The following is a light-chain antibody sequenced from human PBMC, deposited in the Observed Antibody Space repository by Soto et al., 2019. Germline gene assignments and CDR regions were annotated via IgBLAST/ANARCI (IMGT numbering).Light chain of an antibody. V-gene: IGKV3-20*01. CDR3: HQYGNSPQT. CDR1: QSVSSSS. Sequence: EIVLTQSPGTLSLSPGESATLSCRASQSVSSSSLAWYQQKPGQAPRLLISGASSRATGIPDRFSGSVSGTDFTLTISSLEPEDFAVVYCHQYGNSPQTFGQGTKLEI. CDR2: GAS. J-gene: IGKJ2*01.